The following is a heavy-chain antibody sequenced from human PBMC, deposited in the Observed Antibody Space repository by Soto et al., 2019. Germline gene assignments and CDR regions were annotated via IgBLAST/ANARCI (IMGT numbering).Heavy chain of an antibody. J-gene: IGHJ4*02. D-gene: IGHD1-1*01. CDR1: GHTLSELS. V-gene: IGHV1-24*01. CDR2: FDPEDGET. CDR3: VAGGTRWLHSPFDY. Sequence: QVQLVQSGAEVKKPGASVKVSCKVSGHTLSELSMHWARQAPGKGLEWMGGFDPEDGETISAQKFQGRVTMTEDTSTDSTYMELSSLRSEDTAVYYCVAGGTRWLHSPFDYWGQGTLVTISS.